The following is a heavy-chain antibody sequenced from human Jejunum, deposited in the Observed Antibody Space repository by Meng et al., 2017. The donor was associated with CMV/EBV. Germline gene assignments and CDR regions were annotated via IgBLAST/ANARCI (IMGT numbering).Heavy chain of an antibody. CDR1: GFTFSKYV. CDR2: ISYDGSNT. CDR3: ARPYCGSTSCYGFDY. Sequence: QVQLVESGGGVVQPGRSLRRSCAASGFTFSKYVMHWVRQAPGKGLEWVAVISYDGSNTYYADSVKGRFTISRDNSKNTLYLQINSLRPEDTAVYYCARPYCGSTSCYGFDYWGQGTLVTVSS. D-gene: IGHD2-2*01. V-gene: IGHV3-30-3*01. J-gene: IGHJ4*02.